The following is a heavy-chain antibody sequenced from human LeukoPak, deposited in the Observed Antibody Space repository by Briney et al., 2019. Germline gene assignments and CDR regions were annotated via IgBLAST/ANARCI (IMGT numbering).Heavy chain of an antibody. Sequence: GGSLRLSCAASGFTFNTYNMNWVRQAPGQGLEWVSTITGRGDATYYADSVEGRFTISRDNSKNTLYLQMNSLRADDTAVYYCARDSSMLRGPLVIYYFDFWGQGTLVTVSS. CDR1: GFTFNTYN. CDR2: ITGRGDAT. J-gene: IGHJ4*02. CDR3: ARDSSMLRGPLVIYYFDF. V-gene: IGHV3-23*01. D-gene: IGHD3-10*01.